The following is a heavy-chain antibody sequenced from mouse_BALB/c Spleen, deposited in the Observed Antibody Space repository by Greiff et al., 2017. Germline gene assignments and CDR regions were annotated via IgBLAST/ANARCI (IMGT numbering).Heavy chain of an antibody. Sequence: EVQLQQSGTVLARPGASVKMSCKASGYTFTSYWMHWVKQRPGQGLEWIGAIYPGNSDTSYNQKFKGKAKLTAVTSTSTAYMELSSLTNEDSAVYYCTVYDGYYEGYFDVWGAGTTVTVSS. D-gene: IGHD2-3*01. CDR1: GYTFTSYW. CDR2: IYPGNSDT. J-gene: IGHJ1*01. CDR3: TVYDGYYEGYFDV. V-gene: IGHV1-5*01.